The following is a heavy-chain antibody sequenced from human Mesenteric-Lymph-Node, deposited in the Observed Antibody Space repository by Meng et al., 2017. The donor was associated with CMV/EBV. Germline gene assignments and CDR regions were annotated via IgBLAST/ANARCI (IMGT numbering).Heavy chain of an antibody. CDR3: AKILQAHITSFYYGMDV. J-gene: IGHJ6*02. Sequence: GESLKISCAASGFTFSSYAMHWVRQAPGKGLEWVAVISYDGSYMYYADSVRGRFTVSRDNSRNILYLQMSSLRADDTAIYFCAKILQAHITSFYYGMDVLGQGTPVTVSS. D-gene: IGHD3-16*01. CDR1: GFTFSSYA. CDR2: ISYDGSYM. V-gene: IGHV3-30*04.